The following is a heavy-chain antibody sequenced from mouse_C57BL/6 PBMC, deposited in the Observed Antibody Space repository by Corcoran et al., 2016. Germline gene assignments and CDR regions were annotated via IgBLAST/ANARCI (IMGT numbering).Heavy chain of an antibody. Sequence: QIPLVQAAREGMKTGATVMFSSEASWYTFTVCPMHLVKQAPGPGCKGMGMIYTDTGEPTYAEEFKGRFPFSLEPSASTAYLQINNLKNEDTATYFCVQLRTFAYLGQGTLVTVS. V-gene: IGHV9-1*01. CDR3: VQLRTFAY. D-gene: IGHD3-1*01. J-gene: IGHJ3*01. CDR1: WYTFTVCP. CDR2: IYTDTGEP.